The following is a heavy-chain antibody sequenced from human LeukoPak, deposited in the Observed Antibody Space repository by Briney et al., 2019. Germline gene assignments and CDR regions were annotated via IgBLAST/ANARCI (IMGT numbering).Heavy chain of an antibody. CDR1: GYTFTGYY. D-gene: IGHD3-16*01. Sequence: ASVKVSCKASGYTFTGYYMHWVRQAPGQGLEWMGWINPNSGGTNYAQKFQGRVTMTRDTSISTAYMELRSLRSEDTAVYFCATAGEDYDLTAYYYFYMDVWGKGTVVTVSS. V-gene: IGHV1-2*02. CDR3: ATAGEDYDLTAYYYFYMDV. J-gene: IGHJ6*03. CDR2: INPNSGGT.